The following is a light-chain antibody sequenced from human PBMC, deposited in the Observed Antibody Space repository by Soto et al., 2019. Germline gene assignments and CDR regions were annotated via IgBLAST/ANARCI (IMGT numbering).Light chain of an antibody. Sequence: EIVLTQSPGTLSLSPGERATLSCRASQSVTFVFLAWYQQKPGQAPRLLIHGVSSRATGIPDRFSGSGSGTDFTLNISRLEPEDFAVYYCQQYGSSPWTFGQGTKVEIK. CDR1: QSVTFVF. CDR3: QQYGSSPWT. V-gene: IGKV3-20*01. CDR2: GVS. J-gene: IGKJ1*01.